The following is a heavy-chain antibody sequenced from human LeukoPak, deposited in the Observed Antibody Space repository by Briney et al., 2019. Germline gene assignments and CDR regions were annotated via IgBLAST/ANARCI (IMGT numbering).Heavy chain of an antibody. V-gene: IGHV3-21*01. D-gene: IGHD6-13*01. Sequence: GGSLRLSCAASRFTFSSYSMNWVRQAPGKGLEWVSSISSSGSYIYYADSVKGRFTISRDNAKNSLYLQMNSLRAEDTAVYYCARGPDSSSWYYFDYWGQGTMVTVSS. CDR2: ISSSGSYI. CDR1: RFTFSSYS. CDR3: ARGPDSSSWYYFDY. J-gene: IGHJ4*03.